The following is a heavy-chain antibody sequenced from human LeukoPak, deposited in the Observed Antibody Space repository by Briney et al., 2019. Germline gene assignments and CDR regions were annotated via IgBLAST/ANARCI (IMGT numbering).Heavy chain of an antibody. D-gene: IGHD5-12*01. CDR3: AKGRGYSGYQKVDY. CDR1: GFTFSSYG. J-gene: IGHJ4*02. CDR2: IWYDGSNK. Sequence: GGSLRLSCAASGFTFSSYGMHWVRQAPGKGLEWVAVIWYDGSNKYHADSVKGRFTISRDNSKNTLYLQMNSLGAEDTAVYYCAKGRGYSGYQKVDYWGQGTLVTVSS. V-gene: IGHV3-33*06.